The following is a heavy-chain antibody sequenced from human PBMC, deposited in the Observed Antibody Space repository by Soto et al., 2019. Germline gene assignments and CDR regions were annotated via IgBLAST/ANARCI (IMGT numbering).Heavy chain of an antibody. CDR1: GFTFSSYG. D-gene: IGHD3-10*01. J-gene: IGHJ6*02. CDR2: ISYDGSNK. V-gene: IGHV3-30*18. CDR3: AKDQVVRGVIITLVVWSTHLGGMDV. Sequence: PGGSLRLSCAASGFTFSSYGMHWVRQAPGKGLEWVAVISYDGSNKYYADSVKGRFTISRDNSKNTLYLQMNSLRAEDTAVYYCAKDQVVRGVIITLVVWSTHLGGMDVWGQGXTVTVYS.